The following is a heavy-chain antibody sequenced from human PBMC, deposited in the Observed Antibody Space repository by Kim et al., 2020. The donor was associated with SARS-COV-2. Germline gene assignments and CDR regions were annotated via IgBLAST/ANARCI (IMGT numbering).Heavy chain of an antibody. CDR3: ARGAEDYYDSSGYYYYGREV. D-gene: IGHD3-22*01. Sequence: GGSLRLSCAASGFTFSSYGMHWVRQAPGKGLEWVAVIWYDGSNKYYADSVKGRFTISRDNSKNTMYLQMNSLRAEDTAVYYCARGAEDYYDSSGYYYYGREVGGQGPTRTVPS. J-gene: IGHJ6*02. CDR1: GFTFSSYG. V-gene: IGHV3-33*08. CDR2: IWYDGSNK.